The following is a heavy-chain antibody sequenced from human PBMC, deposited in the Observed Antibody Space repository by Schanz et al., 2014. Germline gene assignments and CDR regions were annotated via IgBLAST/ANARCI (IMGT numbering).Heavy chain of an antibody. Sequence: EVQLVESGGGLVQPGGSLRLSCAASGVTFSSHVMTWVRQAPGKGLEWVSGISGSGGSTYYADSVKGRFSIPRDNSKNTLYLQMNSLRAEDTAVYYCAKIRYDSSGYCLPYYGMDVWGQGTTVTVSS. CDR3: AKIRYDSSGYCLPYYGMDV. D-gene: IGHD3-22*01. V-gene: IGHV3-23*04. J-gene: IGHJ6*02. CDR1: GVTFSSHV. CDR2: ISGSGGST.